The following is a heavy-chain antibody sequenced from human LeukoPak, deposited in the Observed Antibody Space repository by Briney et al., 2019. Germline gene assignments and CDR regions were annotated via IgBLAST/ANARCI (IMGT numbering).Heavy chain of an antibody. J-gene: IGHJ4*02. D-gene: IGHD1-26*01. V-gene: IGHV4-59*01. CDR1: GGSITSYH. Sequence: ASETLSLTCTVSGGSITSYHYSWIRQPPGKGLEWIGYIYYSGSTNYNPSLKSRVTISVDTSKNQFSLKLSSVTAADTAVYYCARGGSGTYYHYWGQGTLVAVS. CDR3: ARGGSGTYYHY. CDR2: IYYSGST.